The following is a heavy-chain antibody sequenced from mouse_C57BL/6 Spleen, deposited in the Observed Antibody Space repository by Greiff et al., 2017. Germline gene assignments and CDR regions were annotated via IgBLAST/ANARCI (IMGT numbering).Heavy chain of an antibody. J-gene: IGHJ1*03. CDR2: INPNNGGT. Sequence: EVQLQQPGPELVKPGASVKMSCKASGYTFTDYNMPWVKQSHGKSLEWIGYINPNNGGTSYNEKFKSKATLTVDTSSSTAYMQHSSLTSEDSAVYYCGRSRDRAWSFDVWGTGTTVTVSA. CDR1: GYTFTDYN. D-gene: IGHD3-3*01. CDR3: GRSRDRAWSFDV. V-gene: IGHV1-22*01.